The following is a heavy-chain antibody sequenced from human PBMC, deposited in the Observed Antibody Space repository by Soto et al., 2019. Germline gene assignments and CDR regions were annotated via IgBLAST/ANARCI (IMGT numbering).Heavy chain of an antibody. D-gene: IGHD1-26*01. CDR2: IDYGGNT. Sequence: QVQLQESGPGLVKPSQTLSLTCTVSGGSISSGGYYWTWIRQHPGKGLEWIGYIDYGGNTYYNPSLKSRVTISEDTSKNQFSLKLSSVTAADTAVYYCALSRYPLYYAMDVWGQGTTVTVSS. J-gene: IGHJ6*02. CDR3: ALSRYPLYYAMDV. V-gene: IGHV4-31*03. CDR1: GGSISSGGYY.